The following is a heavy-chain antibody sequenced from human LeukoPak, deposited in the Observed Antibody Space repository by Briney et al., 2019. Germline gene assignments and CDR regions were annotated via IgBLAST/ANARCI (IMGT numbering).Heavy chain of an antibody. J-gene: IGHJ3*02. D-gene: IGHD3-22*01. V-gene: IGHV3-23*01. Sequence: GGSLRLPCAASGFTFSSYAMSWVRQAPGKGLEWVSAISGSGGSTYYADSVKGRFTISRDNSKNTLYLQMNSLRAEDTAVYYCAKGEAVVVTLDAFDIWGQGTMVTVSS. CDR3: AKGEAVVVTLDAFDI. CDR1: GFTFSSYA. CDR2: ISGSGGST.